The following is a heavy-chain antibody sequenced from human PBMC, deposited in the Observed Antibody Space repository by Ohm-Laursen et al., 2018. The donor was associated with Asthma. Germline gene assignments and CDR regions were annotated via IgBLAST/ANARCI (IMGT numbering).Heavy chain of an antibody. CDR2: VFDSGST. D-gene: IGHD5-12*01. V-gene: IGHV4-59*12. CDR3: AREATIITRYFDS. J-gene: IGHJ4*02. CDR1: GGSISSFN. Sequence: SETLSLTCTVSGGSISSFNWSWIRQPPGKGLEWIGYVFDSGSTHYNPSLKSRVTISVDTSKNQFSLNLRSVTAADTAVYYCAREATIITRYFDSWGQGRLVTVSS.